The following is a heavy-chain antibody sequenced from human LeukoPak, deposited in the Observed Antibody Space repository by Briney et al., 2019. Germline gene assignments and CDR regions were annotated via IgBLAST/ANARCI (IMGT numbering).Heavy chain of an antibody. CDR1: GFTFDNYA. CDR2: ISWNSGYI. D-gene: IGHD6-19*01. Sequence: PGGSLRLSCAASGFTFDNYAMHWVRQAPGKGLEWLSIISWNSGYIGYADSVKGRFTISRDNAKKSLDLQMNSLSAEDTAFYYFGKVRGTYSSGSFFDYWGQGTLVTVSS. CDR3: GKVRGTYSSGSFFDY. J-gene: IGHJ4*02. V-gene: IGHV3-9*01.